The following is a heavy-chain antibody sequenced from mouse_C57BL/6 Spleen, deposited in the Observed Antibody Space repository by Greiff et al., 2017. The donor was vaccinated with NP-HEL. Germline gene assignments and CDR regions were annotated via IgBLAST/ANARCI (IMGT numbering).Heavy chain of an antibody. CDR2: IYPGSGST. D-gene: IGHD2-3*01. Sequence: VQLQQPGAELVKPGASVKMSCKSSGYTFTSYWITWVKQRPGQGLEWIGDIYPGSGSTNYNEKFKSKATLTVDTSSSTAYMQLSSLTSEDSTVYYCASYDGYSFFDYWGQGTTLTVSS. CDR1: GYTFTSYW. CDR3: ASYDGYSFFDY. V-gene: IGHV1-55*01. J-gene: IGHJ2*01.